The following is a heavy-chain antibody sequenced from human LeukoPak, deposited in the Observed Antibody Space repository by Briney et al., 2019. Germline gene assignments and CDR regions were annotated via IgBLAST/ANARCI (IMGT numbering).Heavy chain of an antibody. J-gene: IGHJ4*02. CDR1: GFTFDDYA. Sequence: GGSLRLSCAAPGFTFDDYAMHWVRQAPGKGLEWVSGISWNSGSIGYADSVKGRFTISRDNAKNSLYLQMNSLRAEDTALYYCAKTSGSGSFDYWGQGTLVTVSS. V-gene: IGHV3-9*01. CDR2: ISWNSGSI. CDR3: AKTSGSGSFDY. D-gene: IGHD3-22*01.